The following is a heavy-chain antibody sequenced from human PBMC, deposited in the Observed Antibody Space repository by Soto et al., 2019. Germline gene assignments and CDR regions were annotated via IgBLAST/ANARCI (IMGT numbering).Heavy chain of an antibody. V-gene: IGHV3-48*03. J-gene: IGHJ3*01. CDR1: GFTFSSSE. CDR2: IQPSGQPI. D-gene: IGHD1-26*01. Sequence: GSLRLSCAASGFTFSSSEMYWVRQAPGKGLEWVSYIQPSGQPIFYADSVKGRFTISRDNAKNSLYLQMSSLRAEDSAVYYCARRASRWGQGTMVTVSS. CDR3: ARRASR.